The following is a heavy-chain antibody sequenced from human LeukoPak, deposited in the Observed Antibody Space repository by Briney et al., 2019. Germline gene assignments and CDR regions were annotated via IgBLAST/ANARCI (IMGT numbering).Heavy chain of an antibody. CDR2: IYSGGST. CDR1: GFTVSSNY. J-gene: IGHJ5*02. D-gene: IGHD4-17*01. Sequence: GGSLRLSCAASGFTVSSNYMSWVRQAPGKGLEWVSVIYSGGSTYYADSVEGRFTISRDNSKNTLYLQMNSLRAEDTAVYYCARGGIYGDYGWFDPWGQGTLVTVSS. V-gene: IGHV3-53*01. CDR3: ARGGIYGDYGWFDP.